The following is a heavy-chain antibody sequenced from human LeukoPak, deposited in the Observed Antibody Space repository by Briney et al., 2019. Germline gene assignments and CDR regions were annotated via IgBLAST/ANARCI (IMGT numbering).Heavy chain of an antibody. CDR2: ISGSGGST. J-gene: IGHJ4*02. Sequence: GGSLRLSCAASGFTFSSYAMCWVRQAPGKGLEWVSAISGSGGSTYYADSVKGRFTISRDNSKNTLYLQMNSLRAEDTAVYYCAKDDSGSGTFGCWGQGTLVTVSS. CDR1: GFTFSSYA. V-gene: IGHV3-23*01. D-gene: IGHD3-10*01. CDR3: AKDDSGSGTFGC.